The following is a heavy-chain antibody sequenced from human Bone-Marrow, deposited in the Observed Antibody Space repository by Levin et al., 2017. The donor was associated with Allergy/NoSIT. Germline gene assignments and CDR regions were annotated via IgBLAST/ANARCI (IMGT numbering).Heavy chain of an antibody. J-gene: IGHJ4*02. CDR1: GFTFSNSP. V-gene: IGHV3-23*01. CDR3: ARGWMSTYDY. Sequence: PGGSLRLSCAASGFTFSNSPITWVRQAPGKGLDWTSSISGSGTATYYAASVKGRFTISRDNSRNTLYLQVNSLRAEDTAVYYCARGWMSTYDYWGQGTLVTVSS. D-gene: IGHD2-2*01. CDR2: ISGSGTAT.